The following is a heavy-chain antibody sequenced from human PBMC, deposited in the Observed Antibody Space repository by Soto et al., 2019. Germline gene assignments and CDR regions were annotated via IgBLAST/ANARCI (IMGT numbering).Heavy chain of an antibody. D-gene: IGHD1-26*01. J-gene: IGHJ4*01. V-gene: IGHV6-1*01. CDR3: ARGEQYSGRIFDY. CDR2: TYYRSKWYY. Sequence: PSQTRSLTCVITGDSVSSNSAGWSCVSQSPSRGLEWLGRTYYRSKWYYEYAVSVRGRITINPDTSKNQYSLQLNSVTPEDTAVYFCARGEQYSGRIFDYWGQGTLVTVSS. CDR1: GDSVSSNSAG.